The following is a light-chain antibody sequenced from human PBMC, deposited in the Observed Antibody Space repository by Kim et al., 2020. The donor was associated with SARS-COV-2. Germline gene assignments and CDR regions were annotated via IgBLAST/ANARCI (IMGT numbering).Light chain of an antibody. CDR1: QSVSSN. Sequence: VSPGERATLSGRASQSVSSNVAWYQQKPGQAPRLVIYSASTRATGIPARCSGSGSGTEFTLTISSLQSEDFAVYYCQQYNTWPYTFGQGTKLEI. V-gene: IGKV3-15*01. CDR3: QQYNTWPYT. J-gene: IGKJ2*01. CDR2: SAS.